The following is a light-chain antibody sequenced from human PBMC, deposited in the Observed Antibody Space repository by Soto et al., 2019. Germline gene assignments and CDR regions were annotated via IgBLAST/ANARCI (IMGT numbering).Light chain of an antibody. J-gene: IGKJ1*01. CDR1: QGISSW. V-gene: IGKV1-12*01. CDR3: QQTSTFPWT. Sequence: DIQMTQSPSSVVAFVGDRVTITCRASQGISSWLAWYQQKPGQAPRLLIFSTSTLQSGVPSRFSGSGSGTDFTLTISNLQPEDLATYFCQQTSTFPWTFGQGTKVEI. CDR2: STS.